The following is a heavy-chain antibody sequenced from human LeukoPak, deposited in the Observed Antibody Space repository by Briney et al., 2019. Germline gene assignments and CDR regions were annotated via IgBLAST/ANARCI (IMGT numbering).Heavy chain of an antibody. CDR3: AKAYYYDSSGYYSADY. CDR2: ISGSGGSA. CDR1: GFTFSSYA. Sequence: PGGSLRLSCEDSGFTFSSYAMSWVRQAPGKGLEWVSSISGSGGSAFYADSVKGRFTISRDNSKNTLYLQMNSLRAEDTAVYYCAKAYYYDSSGYYSADYWGQGTLVTVSS. V-gene: IGHV3-23*01. J-gene: IGHJ4*02. D-gene: IGHD3-22*01.